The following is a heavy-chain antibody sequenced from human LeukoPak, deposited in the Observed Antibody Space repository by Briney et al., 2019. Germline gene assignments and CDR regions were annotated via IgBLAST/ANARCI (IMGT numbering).Heavy chain of an antibody. CDR3: AKGQLYGGNSNWFDP. D-gene: IGHD4-23*01. V-gene: IGHV3-9*01. CDR1: GFTFDDYA. Sequence: GGSLRLSCAASGFTFDDYAMHWVRQAPGKGMEWVSGISGNSDSIGYADSVKGRFTISRDNAKNSLYLQMNSLRAEDTALYYCAKGQLYGGNSNWFDPWGQGTLVTVSS. CDR2: ISGNSDSI. J-gene: IGHJ5*02.